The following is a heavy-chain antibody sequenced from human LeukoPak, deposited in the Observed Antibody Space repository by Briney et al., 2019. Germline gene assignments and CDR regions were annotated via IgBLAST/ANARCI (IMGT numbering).Heavy chain of an antibody. CDR2: IYHSGST. Sequence: SETLSLTCTVSGGSISSGGYYWSWIRQPPGKGLEWIGYIYHSGSTYYNPSLKSRVTISVDRSKNQFSLKLSSVTAADTAVYYCARLRLCFDYWGQGTLVTVSS. CDR3: ARLRLCFDY. CDR1: GGSISSGGYY. V-gene: IGHV4-30-2*01. J-gene: IGHJ4*02. D-gene: IGHD3-10*01.